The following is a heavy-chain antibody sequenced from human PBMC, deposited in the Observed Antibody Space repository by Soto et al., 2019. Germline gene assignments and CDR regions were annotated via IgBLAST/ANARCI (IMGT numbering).Heavy chain of an antibody. CDR3: ARRAPEGFDP. J-gene: IGHJ5*02. CDR2: INHSGNT. Sequence: SETLSLTCAVSGGSIGTSAYYWGWIRQAPGKGLEWIGSINHSGNTYLSPSLKDRFTMSVDTSKNSFSLKLRSATAADTGLYYCARRAPEGFDPWGQGTLGTVS. CDR1: GGSIGTSAYY. V-gene: IGHV4-39*01.